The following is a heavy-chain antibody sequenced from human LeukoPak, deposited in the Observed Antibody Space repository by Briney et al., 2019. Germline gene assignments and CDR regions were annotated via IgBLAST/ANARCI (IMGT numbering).Heavy chain of an antibody. CDR3: ARDDYSNYFDY. D-gene: IGHD4-11*01. Sequence: ASVKVSCKASGYTFTNYYMHWVRQAPGQGLEWMGIINPSGGSTSYAQKFQGRVTMTRDTSTSTVYMELSSLRSEDTAVYYCARDDYSNYFDYWGQGTLVTVSS. J-gene: IGHJ4*02. CDR2: INPSGGST. V-gene: IGHV1-46*03. CDR1: GYTFTNYY.